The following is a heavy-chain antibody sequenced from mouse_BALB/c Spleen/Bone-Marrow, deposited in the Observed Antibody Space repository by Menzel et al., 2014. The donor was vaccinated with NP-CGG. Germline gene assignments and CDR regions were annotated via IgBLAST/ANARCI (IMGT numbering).Heavy chain of an antibody. CDR2: INPDSSTI. CDR3: ARLSYYGNLFV. Sequence: DVKLQESGGGLVQPGGSLRLSCAASGFDFSRYWMSWVRQAPGKGLEWIGEINPDSSTINYTPSLKDKFIISRDNAKNTLYLQMSKVRSEDTAVYYCARLSYYGNLFVWCAGTTVTVSS. V-gene: IGHV4-1*02. J-gene: IGHJ1*01. CDR1: GFDFSRYW. D-gene: IGHD1-1*01.